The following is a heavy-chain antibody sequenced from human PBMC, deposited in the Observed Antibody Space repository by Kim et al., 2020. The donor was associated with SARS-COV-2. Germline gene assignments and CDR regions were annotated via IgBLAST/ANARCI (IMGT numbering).Heavy chain of an antibody. CDR3: ARGGPYYYDSSTSIYY. CDR1: GYTFTGNY. CDR2: INPNSGDT. D-gene: IGHD3-22*01. J-gene: IGHJ4*02. Sequence: ASVKVSCEASGYTFTGNYIHWVRQAPGQGLEWMGWINPNSGDTDYAQNFRGRVSMTRDTSVITAYLELNSLRSDDTAVYYCARGGPYYYDSSTSIYYWGQGTLVTVSS. V-gene: IGHV1-2*02.